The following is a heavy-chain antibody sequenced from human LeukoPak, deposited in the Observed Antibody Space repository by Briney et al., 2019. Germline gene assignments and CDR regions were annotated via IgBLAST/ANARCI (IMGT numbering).Heavy chain of an antibody. CDR1: GFTFSSYA. D-gene: IGHD3-22*01. CDR3: ARDGVSVAYYYDSSGYFWFDP. CDR2: ISGSGGST. Sequence: GGSLRLSCAASGFTFSSYAMSWVRQAPGKGREWVSAISGSGGSTYHADSVKGRFTISRDNSKNTLYLQINSLRAEDTAVHYCARDGVSVAYYYDSSGYFWFDPWGQGTLVTVSS. V-gene: IGHV3-23*01. J-gene: IGHJ5*02.